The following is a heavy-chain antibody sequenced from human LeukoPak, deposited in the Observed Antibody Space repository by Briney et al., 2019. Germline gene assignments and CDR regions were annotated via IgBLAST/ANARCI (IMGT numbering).Heavy chain of an antibody. CDR1: GYTFTSYG. D-gene: IGHD4-11*01. Sequence: ASVKVSCKASGYTFTSYGISWVRQAPGQGLEWMGWIDPNSGDTNYAQKFQGRVTMTRDTSISTAYMELSRLRSDDTAVYYCARGRRQYYFDYWGQGTLVTVSS. CDR3: ARGRRQYYFDY. J-gene: IGHJ4*02. CDR2: IDPNSGDT. V-gene: IGHV1-2*02.